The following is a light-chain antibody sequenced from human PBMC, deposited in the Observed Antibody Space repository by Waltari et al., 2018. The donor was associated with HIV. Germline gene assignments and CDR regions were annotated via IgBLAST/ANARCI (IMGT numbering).Light chain of an antibody. CDR3: QSFDSSLSNLVV. J-gene: IGLJ2*01. V-gene: IGLV1-40*01. CDR2: GDT. Sequence: QAVLTQPPSVSGAPAQRVTISCPGSSSNIGAGQDVNWYQQLPGTAPKLLIYGDTHRPSGVPDRFSGSKSGTSASLAIAGLQTEDEAVFYCQSFDSSLSNLVVFGGGTKVTVL. CDR1: SSNIGAGQD.